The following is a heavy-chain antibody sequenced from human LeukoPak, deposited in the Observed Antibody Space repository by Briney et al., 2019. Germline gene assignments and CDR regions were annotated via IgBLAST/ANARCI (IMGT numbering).Heavy chain of an antibody. CDR1: GFTFSSYA. J-gene: IGHJ4*02. D-gene: IGHD3-10*01. CDR2: ISYDGSNK. CDR3: AKTYGSGSCDY. V-gene: IGHV3-30-3*02. Sequence: PGGSLRLSCAASGFTFSSYAMHWVRQAPGKGLEWVAVISYDGSNKYYADSVKGRFTISRDNSKNTLYLQMNSLRAEDTAVYYCAKTYGSGSCDYWGQGTLVTVSS.